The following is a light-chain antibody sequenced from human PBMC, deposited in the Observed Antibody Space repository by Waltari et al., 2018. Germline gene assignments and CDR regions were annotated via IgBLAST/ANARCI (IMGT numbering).Light chain of an antibody. CDR3: QHYLRLPVT. CDR2: GAS. CDR1: ESVSRA. J-gene: IGKJ1*01. V-gene: IGKV3-20*01. Sequence: ELVLTQSPVTLSLSLGERATGSCRASESVSRALAWYQQKPGQAPRLLIYGASTRATGIPDRFSGSGSGTDFSLTISRLEPDDFAVYYCQHYLRLPVTFGQGTTVEI.